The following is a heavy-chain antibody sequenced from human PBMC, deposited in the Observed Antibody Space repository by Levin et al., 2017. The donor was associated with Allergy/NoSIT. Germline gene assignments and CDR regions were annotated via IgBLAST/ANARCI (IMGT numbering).Heavy chain of an antibody. CDR2: INSEGSST. V-gene: IGHV3-74*01. Sequence: GGSLRLSCAASGFTFSSYWMHWVRQAPGKGLVWVSRINSEGSSTSYADSVKGRFTISRDNAKNTLYLQMNSLRAEDTAVYYCARLEERGGFDYWGQGTLVTVSS. CDR1: GFTFSSYW. J-gene: IGHJ4*02. D-gene: IGHD1-26*01. CDR3: ARLEERGGFDY.